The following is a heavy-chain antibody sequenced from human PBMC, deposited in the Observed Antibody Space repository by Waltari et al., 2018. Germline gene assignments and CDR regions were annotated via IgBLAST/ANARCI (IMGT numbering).Heavy chain of an antibody. CDR2: IRYDGSNK. V-gene: IGHV3-30*02. CDR1: GFTFSSYG. Sequence: QVQLVESGGGVVQPGGSLRLSCAASGFTFSSYGMHWVRQAPGKGLEWVAFIRYDGSNKYYADSVKGRFTISRDNSKNSLYLQMNSLRAEDTAVYYCARDLRAARRDPADYWGQGTLVTVSS. CDR3: ARDLRAARRDPADY. D-gene: IGHD6-6*01. J-gene: IGHJ4*02.